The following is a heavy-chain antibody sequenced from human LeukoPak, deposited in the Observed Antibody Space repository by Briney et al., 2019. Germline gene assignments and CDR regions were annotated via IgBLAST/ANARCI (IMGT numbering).Heavy chain of an antibody. CDR1: GFTFTTYG. J-gene: IGHJ4*02. Sequence: GGSLRLSCSASGFTFTTYGMNWVRQAPGKGLEWVSGIGGSGTRTYYADSVKGRFTISRDNSKNTLYLQMNSLRAEDTAVYYCAKADQLVLYYFDYWGQGTLVTVSS. CDR3: AKADQLVLYYFDY. CDR2: IGGSGTRT. D-gene: IGHD6-13*01. V-gene: IGHV3-23*01.